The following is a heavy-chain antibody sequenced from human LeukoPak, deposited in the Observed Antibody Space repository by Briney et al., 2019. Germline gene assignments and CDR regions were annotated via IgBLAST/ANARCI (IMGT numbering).Heavy chain of an antibody. V-gene: IGHV4-39*07. Sequence: SETLSLTCTVSGGSISISSYYWGWIRQPPGKGLEWIGSIYYSGSTSYNPSLKSRVTISVDTSKNQFSLKLSSVTAADTAVYYCARDMGHSSGWYGGGDFDYWGQGTLVTVSS. CDR2: IYYSGST. CDR3: ARDMGHSSGWYGGGDFDY. D-gene: IGHD6-19*01. CDR1: GGSISISSYY. J-gene: IGHJ4*02.